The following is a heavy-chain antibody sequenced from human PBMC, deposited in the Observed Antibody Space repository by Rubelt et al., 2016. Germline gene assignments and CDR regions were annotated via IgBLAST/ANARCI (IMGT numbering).Heavy chain of an antibody. CDR2: FYHTGST. CDR3: ARRVAGTGYSRENWFDP. CDR1: GASISSYY. V-gene: IGHV4-59*01. D-gene: IGHD3/OR15-3a*01. Sequence: LQKPSETLSLTCSVSGASISSYYWSWIRQPPGKGLEWIASFYHTGSTTYNPSLKSRVTMSVATSKNPFSLKVRSVTAADTAVDYCARRVAGTGYSRENWFDPWGQGTLVTVSS. J-gene: IGHJ5*02.